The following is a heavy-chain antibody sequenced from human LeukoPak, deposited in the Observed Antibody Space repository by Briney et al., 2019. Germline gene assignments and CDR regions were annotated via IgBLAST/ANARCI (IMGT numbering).Heavy chain of an antibody. D-gene: IGHD6-19*01. CDR3: ARGSPASGRFPFNY. CDR2: ISPNSGDT. J-gene: IGHJ4*02. Sequence: ASVKVSCKASGYTFTDYYMHWVRQAPGQGLEWMGWISPNSGDTKYAQNFQGEVTMTRDTSISTAYMELNNRNSDDTAVYYCARGSPASGRFPFNYWGQGTLVTVSS. CDR1: GYTFTDYY. V-gene: IGHV1-2*02.